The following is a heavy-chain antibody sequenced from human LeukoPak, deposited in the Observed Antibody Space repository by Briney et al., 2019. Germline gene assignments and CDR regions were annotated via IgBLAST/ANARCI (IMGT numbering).Heavy chain of an antibody. J-gene: IGHJ4*02. D-gene: IGHD3-10*01. CDR3: ARELNERITMVRGVTL. Sequence: SQTLSLTCTVSGGSISSGSYYWSWIRQPAGKGLEWIGRIYTSGSTNYNPSLESRVTISVDTSKNQFSLKLSSVTAADTAVYYCARELNERITMVRGVTLWGQGTLVTVSS. CDR2: IYTSGST. V-gene: IGHV4-61*02. CDR1: GGSISSGSYY.